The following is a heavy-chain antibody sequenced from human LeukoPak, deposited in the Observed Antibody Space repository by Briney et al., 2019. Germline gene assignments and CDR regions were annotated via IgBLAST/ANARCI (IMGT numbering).Heavy chain of an antibody. V-gene: IGHV3-48*03. CDR3: TRDRYSSGPVGAFDI. Sequence: GGSLRLPCAASGFTFSTYEMNWVRQAPGKGLEWISYISSSGSTRYYADSVMGRFTISRDNAENSLFLQMNSLKVDDTAVYYCTRDRYSSGPVGAFDIWGQGTMLTVSS. J-gene: IGHJ3*02. CDR1: GFTFSTYE. D-gene: IGHD6-25*01. CDR2: ISSSGSTR.